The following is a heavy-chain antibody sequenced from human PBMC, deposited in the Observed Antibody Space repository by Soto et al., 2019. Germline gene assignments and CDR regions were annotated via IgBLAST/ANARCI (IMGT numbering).Heavy chain of an antibody. CDR1: GGSISSVGYY. Sequence: QVQLQESGPGLVKPSQTLSLTCTVSGGSISSVGYYWSWIRQDPGKGLEWIGYIYYSGSTYYNPSLNSRLTVSVDTSKKHFSLKLSSVTAADTAMYYCARDLGYNYGFMDVWGQGTTVTVSS. CDR3: ARDLGYNYGFMDV. D-gene: IGHD5-18*01. V-gene: IGHV4-31*03. CDR2: IYYSGST. J-gene: IGHJ6*02.